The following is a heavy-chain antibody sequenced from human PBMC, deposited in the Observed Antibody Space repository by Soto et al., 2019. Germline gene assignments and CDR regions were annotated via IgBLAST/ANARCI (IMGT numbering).Heavy chain of an antibody. CDR3: AKSGLLDSSGYHHPEFDS. D-gene: IGHD3-22*01. CDR1: RLTLSNYA. CDR2: VSGSANIA. J-gene: IGHJ4*02. V-gene: IGHV3-23*01. Sequence: SWLTSRLTLSNYALNSVRQAPGKGLEQVPGVSGSANIAYYADYVKGRFTIARDNSNSTLFLQRNSLRAEDTAVYYCAKSGLLDSSGYHHPEFDSWGPGALVTVSS.